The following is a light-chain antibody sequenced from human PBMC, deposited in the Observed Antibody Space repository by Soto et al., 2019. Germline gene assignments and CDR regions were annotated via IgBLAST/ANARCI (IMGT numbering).Light chain of an antibody. CDR2: GTF. Sequence: EIVLTQSPGTLSVSPGERATLSCRASETISSDKLAWYQQKPGQPPSLLIYGTFSRATGIPDRFSGSGSGTDFTLTISSLKPEDSAIYDGHQYGSWTFGQGTKVES. J-gene: IGKJ1*01. CDR1: ETISSDK. CDR3: HQYGSWT. V-gene: IGKV3-20*01.